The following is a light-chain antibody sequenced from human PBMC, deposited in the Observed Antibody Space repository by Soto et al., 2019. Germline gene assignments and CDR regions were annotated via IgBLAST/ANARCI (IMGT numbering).Light chain of an antibody. Sequence: DIQMTQSTSSLSASVGDRVTITCRASQSISSYLNWYQQKPGKAPKLLIYAASSLQSGVPSRLSGSGSGTDFTLTISSLQPEDFATYYCQQSYSTPVTFGPGTKVDIK. V-gene: IGKV1-39*01. J-gene: IGKJ3*01. CDR3: QQSYSTPVT. CDR2: AAS. CDR1: QSISSY.